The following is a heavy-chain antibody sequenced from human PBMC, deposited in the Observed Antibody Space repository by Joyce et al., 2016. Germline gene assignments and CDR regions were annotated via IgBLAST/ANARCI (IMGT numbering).Heavy chain of an antibody. Sequence: VQLVQSGAEVKKPGESLRISCKGSGYNFTTYWLTWVRQMPGKGLEGMGRIDPSESYTNYNPSFQGRVSITADKSITTAYLQWNSLKASDTAMYYCVRLSTSSWYGHFDYWGLGTLVTVSS. CDR2: IDPSESYT. J-gene: IGHJ4*02. D-gene: IGHD6-13*01. CDR1: GYNFTTYW. CDR3: VRLSTSSWYGHFDY. V-gene: IGHV5-10-1*03.